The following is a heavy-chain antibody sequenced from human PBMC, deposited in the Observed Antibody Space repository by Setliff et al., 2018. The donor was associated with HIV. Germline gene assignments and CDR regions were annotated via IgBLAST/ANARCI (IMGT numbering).Heavy chain of an antibody. CDR3: ARSTYYYGSGKGSGWFDP. CDR1: GGSISSGGYS. Sequence: LSLTCAVSGGSISSGGYSWSWIRQPPGKGLEWIGYIYHSGSTYYNPSLKSRVTISIDRSKNQFSLKLSSVTAADTAVYYCARSTYYYGSGKGSGWFDPWGQGTLVTVS. V-gene: IGHV4-30-2*01. CDR2: IYHSGST. J-gene: IGHJ5*02. D-gene: IGHD3-10*01.